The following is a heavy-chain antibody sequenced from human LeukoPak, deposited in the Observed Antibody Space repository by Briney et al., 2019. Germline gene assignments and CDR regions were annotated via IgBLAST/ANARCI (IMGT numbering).Heavy chain of an antibody. CDR3: ARKRSPGAFDI. CDR2: INPNSGGT. J-gene: IGHJ3*02. Sequence: ASVKVSCKASRYTFIDYYIHWVRQAPGQGLEWMGWINPNSGGTSYAQKFQGRVTMTRDTSISTAYMELSRLRAEDTAVYYCARKRSPGAFDIWGQGTMVTVSS. CDR1: RYTFIDYY. V-gene: IGHV1-2*02.